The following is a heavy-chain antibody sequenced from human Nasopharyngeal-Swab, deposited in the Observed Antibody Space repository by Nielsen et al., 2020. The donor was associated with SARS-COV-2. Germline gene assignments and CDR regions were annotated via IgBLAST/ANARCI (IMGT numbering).Heavy chain of an antibody. V-gene: IGHV3-23*01. J-gene: IGHJ3*02. D-gene: IGHD6-19*01. Sequence: GESLKISCTASRFTFSSYAMSWVRQAPGKGLEWVSTINYNSGVTYSADSVKGRFTIFRDNSENTLFLQMNSLMAEDTAMYFCAKGMDTSGFHGFDIWGQGTMVTVPS. CDR2: INYNSGVT. CDR3: AKGMDTSGFHGFDI. CDR1: RFTFSSYA.